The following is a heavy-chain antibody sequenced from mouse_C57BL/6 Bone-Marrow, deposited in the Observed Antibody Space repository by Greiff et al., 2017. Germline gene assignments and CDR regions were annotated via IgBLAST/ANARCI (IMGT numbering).Heavy chain of an antibody. D-gene: IGHD1-1*01. J-gene: IGHJ1*03. CDR2: ILPGSGST. CDR1: GYTFTGYW. CDR3: ARTNYYGSSYPHWYFDV. V-gene: IGHV1-9*01. Sequence: VQLQQSGAELMKPGASVKLSCKATGYTFTGYWIEWVKQRPGHGLEWIGEILPGSGSTNYNEKFKGKATFTADTSSNTAYMQLSSLTTEDSAIDYCARTNYYGSSYPHWYFDVWGTGTTVTVSS.